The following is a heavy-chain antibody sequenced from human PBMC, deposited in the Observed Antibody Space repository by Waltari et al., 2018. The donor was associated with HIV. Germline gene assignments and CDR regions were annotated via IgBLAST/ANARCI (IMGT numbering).Heavy chain of an antibody. Sequence: HVQLQQWGAGQLKPSETLSLTCAVYGESFRGYYWTWIRQTPGKGLEWIGEINYSGSINYNSSLKSRVTVSADLSKNQFSLKLTSVTAADTALYYCARGGASGWYLFDYWSQGTLVTVS. CDR3: ARGGASGWYLFDY. D-gene: IGHD6-19*01. CDR2: INYSGSI. CDR1: GESFRGYY. J-gene: IGHJ4*02. V-gene: IGHV4-34*01.